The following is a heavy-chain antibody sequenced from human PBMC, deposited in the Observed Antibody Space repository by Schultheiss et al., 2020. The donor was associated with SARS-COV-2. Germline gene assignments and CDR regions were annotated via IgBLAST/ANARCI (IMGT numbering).Heavy chain of an antibody. D-gene: IGHD6-13*01. CDR2: IWYDGSNK. Sequence: GGSLRLSCAASGFTFSSYGMHWVRQAPGKGLEWVAVIWYDGSNKYYADSVKGRFTISRDNSKNTLYLQMNSLRAEDTAVYYCAKALHSTTYYYYGMDVWGQGTTVTVSS. J-gene: IGHJ6*02. CDR3: AKALHSTTYYYYGMDV. CDR1: GFTFSSYG. V-gene: IGHV3-30*02.